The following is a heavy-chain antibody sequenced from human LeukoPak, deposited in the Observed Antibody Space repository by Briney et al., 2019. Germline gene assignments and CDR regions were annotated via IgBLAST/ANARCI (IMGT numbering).Heavy chain of an antibody. Sequence: PSETLSLTCTVSGGSISSGGFYWGWIRQSPGKGLEWIGYIYHARSTYYNPSLKSRVTISVDRPENQFSLRLNSVTAADTAVYFCARVRWGAGINSFDYWGQGTLVTVSS. CDR1: GGSISSGGFY. J-gene: IGHJ4*02. CDR2: IYHARST. D-gene: IGHD1-26*01. V-gene: IGHV4-30-2*06. CDR3: ARVRWGAGINSFDY.